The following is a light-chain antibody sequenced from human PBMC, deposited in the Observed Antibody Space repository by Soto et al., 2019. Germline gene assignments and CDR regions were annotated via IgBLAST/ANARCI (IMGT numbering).Light chain of an antibody. J-gene: IGKJ3*01. Sequence: DIQLTQSPSFLSASIGDRVTITCRASQDISSSSAWYQQKPGKAPKLLIFAAYILQSGVPSRFRGSGSGTEFTLTISSLQPEDFATYHCQNFHRYPRSTFGPGTTVDF. CDR2: AAY. CDR1: QDISSS. V-gene: IGKV1-9*01. CDR3: QNFHRYPRST.